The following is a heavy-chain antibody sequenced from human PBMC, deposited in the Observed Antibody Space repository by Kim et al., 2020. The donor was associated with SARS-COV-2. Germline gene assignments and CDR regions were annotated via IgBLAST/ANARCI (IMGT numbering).Heavy chain of an antibody. D-gene: IGHD3-10*01. Sequence: ETLSLTCTVSGGSISSYYWSWIRQPPGKGLEWIGYIYYSGSTNYNPSLKSRVTISVDTSKNQFSLKLSSVTAADTAVYYCARQSITMVRGVMFPGWFDPWGQGTLVTVSS. CDR3: ARQSITMVRGVMFPGWFDP. J-gene: IGHJ5*02. CDR2: IYYSGST. CDR1: GGSISSYY. V-gene: IGHV4-59*08.